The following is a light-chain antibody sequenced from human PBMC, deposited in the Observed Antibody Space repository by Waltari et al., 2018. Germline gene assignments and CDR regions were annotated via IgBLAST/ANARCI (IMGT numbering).Light chain of an antibody. CDR3: QHSKSYPLT. Sequence: DIQVTQSPSTLSASVGDRSTITCRASQSISRSLVWYQQKPGKAPNLLLYTASSLESGVPSRFSGSGSGTEFTLTISSLQPDDHATYFCQHSKSYPLTFGPGTKVDIK. CDR1: QSISRS. J-gene: IGKJ3*01. CDR2: TAS. V-gene: IGKV1-5*03.